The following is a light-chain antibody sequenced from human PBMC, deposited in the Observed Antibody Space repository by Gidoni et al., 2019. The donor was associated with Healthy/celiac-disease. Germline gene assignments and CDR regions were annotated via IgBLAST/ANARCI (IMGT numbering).Light chain of an antibody. CDR2: DVS. Sequence: QSALTQPRSVSGSPGQSVTISCTGTSSDVGGYHYVSWYQQHPVKAPKLMIYDVSKRPSGVPDRFSGSKSGNTASRTISGLQAEDEADYYCCSYAGSFWVFGGGTKLTVL. V-gene: IGLV2-11*01. J-gene: IGLJ3*02. CDR1: SSDVGGYHY. CDR3: CSYAGSFWV.